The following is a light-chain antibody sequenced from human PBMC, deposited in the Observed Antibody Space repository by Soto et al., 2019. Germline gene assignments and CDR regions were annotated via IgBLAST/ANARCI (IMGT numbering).Light chain of an antibody. J-gene: IGKJ3*01. CDR2: GAS. Sequence: VMTQSPATLSVSPGEGATLSCRASQSVSSNYLAWYQQKPGQAPRLLIYGASTRATGIPDRFSGSGSGTDFTLTISRLEPEDFAVYYCQQYGSSPFTFGPGTKVDIK. CDR3: QQYGSSPFT. V-gene: IGKV3-20*01. CDR1: QSVSSNY.